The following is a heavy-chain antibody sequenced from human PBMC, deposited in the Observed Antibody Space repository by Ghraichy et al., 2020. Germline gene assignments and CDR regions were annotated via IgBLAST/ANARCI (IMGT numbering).Heavy chain of an antibody. CDR1: GFTFDDYA. CDR3: AKDIVDGGYSGFPDALDI. CDR2: ISWNSGSI. V-gene: IGHV3-9*01. D-gene: IGHD5-12*01. J-gene: IGHJ3*02. Sequence: GGSLRLSCAASGFTFDDYAMHWVRQAPGKGLEWVSGISWNSGSIGYADSVKGRFTISRDNAKNSLYLQMNSLRAEDTALYYCAKDIVDGGYSGFPDALDIWGQGTMVTVSS.